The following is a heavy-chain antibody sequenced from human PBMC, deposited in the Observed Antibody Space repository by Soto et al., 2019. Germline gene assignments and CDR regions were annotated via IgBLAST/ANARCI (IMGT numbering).Heavy chain of an antibody. CDR3: ARDRYCSGGSCYSHYYYGMDV. V-gene: IGHV3-74*01. J-gene: IGHJ6*02. D-gene: IGHD2-15*01. CDR2: INSDGSST. Sequence: GGSLRLSCAASGFTFSSYWMHWVRQAPGKGLVWVSRINSDGSSTSYADSVKGRFTISRDNAKNTLYLQMNSLRAEDTAVYYCARDRYCSGGSCYSHYYYGMDVWGQGTMVTVSS. CDR1: GFTFSSYW.